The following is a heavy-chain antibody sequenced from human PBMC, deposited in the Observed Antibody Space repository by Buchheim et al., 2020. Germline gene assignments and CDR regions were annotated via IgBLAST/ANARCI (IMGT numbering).Heavy chain of an antibody. CDR1: GITFSDYA. V-gene: IGHV3-23*01. CDR3: AKSKNWNREDYFDY. CDR2: ISGSGGDT. D-gene: IGHD1-1*01. Sequence: EVQLLESGGGLVQPGGSLRLSCVASGITFSDYAVSWVRQAPGKGLEWVSAISGSGGDTYFADSVKGRFTISRDNSKNTLYLGMTSLRAEDTAVYYCAKSKNWNREDYFDYWGQGTL. J-gene: IGHJ4*02.